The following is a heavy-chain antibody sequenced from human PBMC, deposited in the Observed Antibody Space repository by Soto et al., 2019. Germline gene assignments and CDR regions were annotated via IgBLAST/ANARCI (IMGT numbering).Heavy chain of an antibody. Sequence: QVQLQESGPGLVRHSQTLSLTCTVSGGSISSGGYYWSWIRQHPVKGLEWIGYIYYSGSTYFNPSLKSRVTISVDTSKNHFSLKLSSVTAADTAGYYCARGPLEMPTIAPYFDYWGQGTLVTVSS. CDR1: GGSISSGGYY. D-gene: IGHD1-1*01. V-gene: IGHV4-31*03. CDR2: IYYSGST. J-gene: IGHJ4*02. CDR3: ARGPLEMPTIAPYFDY.